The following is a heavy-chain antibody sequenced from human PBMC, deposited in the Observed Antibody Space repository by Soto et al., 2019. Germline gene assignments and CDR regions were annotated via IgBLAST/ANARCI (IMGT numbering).Heavy chain of an antibody. Sequence: ASVKVSCKASGYTFTSYGISWVRPAPGQGLEWMGWLSAYNGNTNYAQKLQGRVTMTTDTSTSTAYMELRSLRSDDTAVYYCARVSFRGVIITPGSWGQGTLVTVSS. CDR2: LSAYNGNT. D-gene: IGHD3-10*01. CDR1: GYTFTSYG. CDR3: ARVSFRGVIITPGS. J-gene: IGHJ5*02. V-gene: IGHV1-18*04.